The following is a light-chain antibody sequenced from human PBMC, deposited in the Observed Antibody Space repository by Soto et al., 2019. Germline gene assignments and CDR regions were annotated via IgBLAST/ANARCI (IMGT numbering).Light chain of an antibody. Sequence: DIVMTQSPDSLAVSLGERATINCKSSQSVFYSSNNKNYLCWYHQKQGQPPKLLISWASTRESGVPDRFSGSGSGTDFTLTISSLQAEDVAVYYCQQYYSSPFTFGPATKVDIK. CDR3: QQYYSSPFT. J-gene: IGKJ3*01. CDR2: WAS. CDR1: QSVFYSSNNKNY. V-gene: IGKV4-1*01.